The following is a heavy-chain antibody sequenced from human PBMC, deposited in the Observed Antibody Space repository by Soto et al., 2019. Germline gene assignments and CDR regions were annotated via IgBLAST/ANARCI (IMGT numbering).Heavy chain of an antibody. CDR1: GGSIGSGGYS. J-gene: IGHJ4*02. V-gene: IGHV4-30-2*01. CDR2: IYHSGST. D-gene: IGHD1-26*01. CDR3: ARDDGSYRGYDY. Sequence: SETLSITCAVSGGSIGSGGYSWSWIRQPPGKGLEWIGYIYHSGSTYYNPSLKSRVTISVDRSKNQFSLKLSSVTAADTAVYYCARDDGSYRGYDYWGQGTLVTVSS.